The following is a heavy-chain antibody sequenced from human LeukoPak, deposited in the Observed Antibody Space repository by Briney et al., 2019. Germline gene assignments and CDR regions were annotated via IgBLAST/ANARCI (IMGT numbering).Heavy chain of an antibody. CDR1: GASISNYY. V-gene: IGHV4-59*01. Sequence: SETLSLTCTVSGASISNYYWSWIRQPPGKGLEWIGYIYYNVRTNYNPSLKSRVTISLDTSKNQFSLELSSVTAADTAVNYCARGADCSSTSCYGHWFDPWGQGTLVTVSS. D-gene: IGHD2-2*01. J-gene: IGHJ5*02. CDR3: ARGADCSSTSCYGHWFDP. CDR2: IYYNVRT.